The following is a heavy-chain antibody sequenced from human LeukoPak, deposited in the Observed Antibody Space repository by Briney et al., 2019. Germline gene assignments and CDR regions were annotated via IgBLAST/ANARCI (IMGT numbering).Heavy chain of an antibody. V-gene: IGHV3-21*01. CDR2: VSASSAFI. D-gene: IGHD1-26*01. Sequence: GGSLRLSCAASGFSFSGSGMDWVRQAPGKGLEWVSSVSASSAFIWYADSVKGRFTISRDNAKSSLYLRMSSLRAEDTALSFCVSELPVPTREYYFDLWGQGTLVTVSS. CDR1: GFSFSGSG. J-gene: IGHJ4*02. CDR3: VSELPVPTREYYFDL.